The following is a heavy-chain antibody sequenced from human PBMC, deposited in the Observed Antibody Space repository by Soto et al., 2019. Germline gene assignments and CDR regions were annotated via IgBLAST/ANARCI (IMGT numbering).Heavy chain of an antibody. Sequence: SENLSLTCTVSGGSITTHTHYWAWIRQTPGEGLEWIATIHHGGTTYYNPSLESRVTIAVDTSKNQFALKLSSVTAADTAVYYGARLRFDVWAFDIWGQGTKVTVSS. CDR3: ARLRFDVWAFDI. D-gene: IGHD3-3*01. J-gene: IGHJ3*02. CDR1: GGSITTHTHY. CDR2: IHHGGTT. V-gene: IGHV4-39*01.